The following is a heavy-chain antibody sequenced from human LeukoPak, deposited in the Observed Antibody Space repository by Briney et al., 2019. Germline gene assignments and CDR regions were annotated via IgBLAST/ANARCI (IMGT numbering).Heavy chain of an antibody. Sequence: KAGGSLRLSCAASGFTFSTYWMSWVRQAPGKGLEWVANIKEDGSVKYYVDSVKGRFSISRDNAKSSLYLQMSSLRAEDTAVYYCARDVWTYSGEAFDYWGQGALVTVSS. J-gene: IGHJ4*02. CDR2: IKEDGSVK. D-gene: IGHD5-12*01. V-gene: IGHV3-7*01. CDR1: GFTFSTYW. CDR3: ARDVWTYSGEAFDY.